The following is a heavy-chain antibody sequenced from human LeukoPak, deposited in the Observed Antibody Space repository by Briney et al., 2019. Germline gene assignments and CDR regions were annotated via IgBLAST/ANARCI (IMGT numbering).Heavy chain of an antibody. CDR3: AKDPNRDLYDFWSGYSPFDY. D-gene: IGHD3-3*01. V-gene: IGHV3-23*01. Sequence: GRSLRLSCAASGFTFSSYAMSWVRQAPGKGLEWVSAISVSGGSTYYADSVKGRFTISRDNSKNTLYLQMNSLRAEDTAVYYCAKDPNRDLYDFWSGYSPFDYWGQGTLVTVSS. CDR1: GFTFSSYA. CDR2: ISVSGGST. J-gene: IGHJ4*02.